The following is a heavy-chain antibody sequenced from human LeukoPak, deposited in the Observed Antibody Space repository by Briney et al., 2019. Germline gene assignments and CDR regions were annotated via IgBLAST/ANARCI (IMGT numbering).Heavy chain of an antibody. CDR1: GGSISSYY. CDR3: ARGVYIAAAQYGY. V-gene: IGHV4-59*01. Sequence: PSEILSLTCTVSGGSISSYYWSWIRQPPGKGLEWIGYIYYSGTTNYNPFLKSRVTISVDTSKNQFSLKLSSVTAADTAVYYCARGVYIAAAQYGYWGQGTLVTVSS. CDR2: IYYSGTT. J-gene: IGHJ4*02. D-gene: IGHD6-13*01.